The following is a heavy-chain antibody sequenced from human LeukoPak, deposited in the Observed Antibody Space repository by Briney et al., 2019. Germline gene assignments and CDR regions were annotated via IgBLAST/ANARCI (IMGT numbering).Heavy chain of an antibody. CDR3: AKTYRRLWSGYYRHYHYMDV. CDR1: GFTFSSYD. J-gene: IGHJ6*03. Sequence: GGFLRLSCAASGFTFSSYDMTWVRQAPGKGLEWVSTSTGNGAGGGATYYADSVKGRFTISRGSSMNTLFLLMDSLRAEDTAVYFCAKTYRRLWSGYYRHYHYMDVWGRGTTVTVSS. V-gene: IGHV3-23*01. CDR2: STGNGAGGGAT. D-gene: IGHD3-3*01.